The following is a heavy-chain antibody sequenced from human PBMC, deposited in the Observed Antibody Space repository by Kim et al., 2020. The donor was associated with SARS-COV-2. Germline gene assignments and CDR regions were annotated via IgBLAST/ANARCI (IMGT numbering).Heavy chain of an antibody. V-gene: IGHV3-64*01. D-gene: IGHD7-27*01. CDR3: ARELNWGAFDY. CDR2: T. J-gene: IGHJ4*02. Sequence: TYYANSVRGRFTIPRDNSKNTLYLQMGSLRAEDMAVYYCARELNWGAFDYWGQGTLVTVSS.